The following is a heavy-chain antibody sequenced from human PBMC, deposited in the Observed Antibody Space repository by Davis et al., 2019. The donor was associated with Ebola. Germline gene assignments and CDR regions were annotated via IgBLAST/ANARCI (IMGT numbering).Heavy chain of an antibody. CDR3: ARGGRRDGWRHKIDY. J-gene: IGHJ4*02. V-gene: IGHV4-34*01. CDR2: INHSGST. D-gene: IGHD5-24*01. CDR1: GGSFSGYY. Sequence: SETLSLTCAVYGGSFSGYYWSWIRQPPGKGLEWIGEINHSGSTNYNPSLKSRVTISVDTSKNQFSLKLSSVTAADTAVYYCARGGRRDGWRHKIDYWGQGTLVTVSS.